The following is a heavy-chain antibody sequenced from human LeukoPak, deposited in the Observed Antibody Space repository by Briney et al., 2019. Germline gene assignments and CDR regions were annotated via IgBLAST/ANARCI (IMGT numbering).Heavy chain of an antibody. CDR3: ARDKGGYFDY. V-gene: IGHV4-59*01. Sequence: SETLSLTCTVSGGSISSYYWSWIRQPPGKGLEWIGYIYYSGSTNYNPSLKSRVTISVDTSKNQFSLKLSSVTTADTAVYYCARDKGGYFDYWGQGTLVTVSS. J-gene: IGHJ4*02. CDR2: IYYSGST. CDR1: GGSISSYY.